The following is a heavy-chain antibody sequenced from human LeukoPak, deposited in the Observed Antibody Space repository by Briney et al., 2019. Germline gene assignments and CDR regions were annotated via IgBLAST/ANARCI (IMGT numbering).Heavy chain of an antibody. Sequence: GESLKISCKGSGYSFTSYWIGWVRQLPGKGLEWMGVIYPGDSDTRYGPSFQGQVTISADKSITTAYLQWSRLTASDTAIYYCARRARDSSGEGFDYWGQGTLVTVSS. CDR1: GYSFTSYW. V-gene: IGHV5-51*01. CDR2: IYPGDSDT. J-gene: IGHJ4*02. D-gene: IGHD6-19*01. CDR3: ARRARDSSGEGFDY.